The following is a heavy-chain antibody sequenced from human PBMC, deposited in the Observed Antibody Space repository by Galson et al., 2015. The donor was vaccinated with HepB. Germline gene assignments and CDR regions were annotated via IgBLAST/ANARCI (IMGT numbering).Heavy chain of an antibody. CDR3: AKDFILIGFDI. Sequence: SLRLSCAASGFAFSRYSMHWVRQAPGKGLEWVALISHDGGNKYYADSFKGRVTISRGNVNNTVYLQMNSLRAEDTAVYYCAKDFILIGFDIWGQGSLVIVSS. J-gene: IGHJ3*02. V-gene: IGHV3-30-3*01. CDR1: GFAFSRYS. CDR2: ISHDGGNK.